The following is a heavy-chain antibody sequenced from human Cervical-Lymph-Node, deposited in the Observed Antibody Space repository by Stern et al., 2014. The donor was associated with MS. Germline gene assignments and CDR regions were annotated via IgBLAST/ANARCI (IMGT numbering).Heavy chain of an antibody. CDR3: AKAMIVVDGLDY. CDR2: ISWDGGST. CDR1: GSTLVDYT. D-gene: IGHD3-22*01. Sequence: VQLVQSGGAVVQPGGPLRLSWAPSGSTLVDYTMHWVLQAPGKGLEWVSLISWDGGSTYYADSVKGRFTISRDNSKNSLYLQMNSLRTEDTALYYCAKAMIVVDGLDYWGQGTLVTVSS. J-gene: IGHJ4*02. V-gene: IGHV3-43*01.